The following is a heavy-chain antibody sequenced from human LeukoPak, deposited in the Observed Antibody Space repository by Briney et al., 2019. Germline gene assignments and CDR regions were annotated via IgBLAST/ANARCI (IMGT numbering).Heavy chain of an antibody. CDR3: ARHQSGNYYGSGSPDY. D-gene: IGHD3-10*01. CDR1: GGSFSGYY. Sequence: SETLSLTCAVYGGSFSGYYWSWIRQPPGKGLEWIGEINHSGSTNYNPSLKSRVTISVDTSKNQFSLKLSSVTAADTAVYYCARHQSGNYYGSGSPDYWGQGTLVTVSS. J-gene: IGHJ4*02. CDR2: INHSGST. V-gene: IGHV4-34*01.